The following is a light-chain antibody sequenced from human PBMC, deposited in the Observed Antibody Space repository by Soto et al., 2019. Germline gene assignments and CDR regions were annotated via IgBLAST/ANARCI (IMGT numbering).Light chain of an antibody. J-gene: IGKJ1*01. V-gene: IGKV3-20*01. CDR1: QSLSTSY. CDR3: QEYGSSRT. CDR2: GAS. Sequence: EIVLTQSPGTLSLSPGERATLSCRASQSLSTSYLAWYQQKPGQAPRLLIYGASSRATGIPDRFSVSGSGTDVDLTISRLEPEDFAVYYCQEYGSSRTFGQGTKVEIK.